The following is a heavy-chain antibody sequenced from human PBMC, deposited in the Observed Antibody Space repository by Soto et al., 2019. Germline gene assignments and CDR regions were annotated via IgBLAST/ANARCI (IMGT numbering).Heavy chain of an antibody. CDR2: IKQDGSEK. J-gene: IGHJ4*02. V-gene: IGHV3-7*01. D-gene: IGHD6-13*01. Sequence: GGSLRLSCAASGFTFSSYWMSWVRQAPGKGLEWVANIKQDGSEKYYVDSVKGRFTISRDNAKNSLYLQMNSLRAEDTAVYYFARDKSAGYSSSWYHFSPSVDYWGQGT. CDR1: GFTFSSYW. CDR3: ARDKSAGYSSSWYHFSPSVDY.